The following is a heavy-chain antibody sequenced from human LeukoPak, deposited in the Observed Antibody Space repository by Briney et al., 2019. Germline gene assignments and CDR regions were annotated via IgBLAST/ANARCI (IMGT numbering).Heavy chain of an antibody. D-gene: IGHD5-12*01. CDR3: ARGLSDRGYSGYALGY. CDR1: GGSISSYY. J-gene: IGHJ4*02. V-gene: IGHV4-59*01. Sequence: SETLSPTCTVSGGSISSYYWSWIRQPPGKGLEWIGYIYYSGSTNYNPSLKSRVTISVDTSKNQFSLKLSSVTAADTAVYYCARGLSDRGYSGYALGYWGQGTLVTVSS. CDR2: IYYSGST.